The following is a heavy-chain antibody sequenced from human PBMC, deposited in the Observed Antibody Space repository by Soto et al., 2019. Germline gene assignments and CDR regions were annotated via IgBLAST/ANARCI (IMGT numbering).Heavy chain of an antibody. D-gene: IGHD6-13*01. CDR1: GFTFSSYA. J-gene: IGHJ4*02. Sequence: VGSLRLSCVASGFTFSSYAMSWVRQAPGKGLEWVSAISGSGGSTYYVDSVKGRFTISRDKSKNTLYLQMNSLSAEDTAVYYYAKGTSSNWFYYFDYWGQGTLVTVSS. V-gene: IGHV3-23*01. CDR2: ISGSGGST. CDR3: AKGTSSNWFYYFDY.